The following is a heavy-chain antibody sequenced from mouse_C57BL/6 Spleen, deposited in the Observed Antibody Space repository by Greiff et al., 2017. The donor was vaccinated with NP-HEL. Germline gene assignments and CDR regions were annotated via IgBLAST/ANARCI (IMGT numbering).Heavy chain of an antibody. J-gene: IGHJ2*01. CDR2: IDPSDSYT. V-gene: IGHV1-50*01. CDR1: GYTFTSYW. CDR3: ARKDGFDY. Sequence: VQLQQPGAELVKPGVSVKLSCKASGYTFTSYWMQWVKQRPGQGLEWIGEIDPSDSYTNYNQKFKGKATLTVDTSSSTAYMQLSSLTSEDSAVYYCARKDGFDYWGQGTTLTVSS.